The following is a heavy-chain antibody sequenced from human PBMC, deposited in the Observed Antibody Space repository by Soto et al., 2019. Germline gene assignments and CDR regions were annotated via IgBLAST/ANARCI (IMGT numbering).Heavy chain of an antibody. J-gene: IGHJ4*02. CDR1: GFVFKDSS. CDR2: IRDRAYNYAT. Sequence: EVLLVESGGGLVQPGGSLKLSCAASGFVFKDSSIHWVRQASGKGLEWVGRIRDRAYNYATACSASVKGRFTISRDDSSNTAFLQMNSLKTEDTAIYYCTRLISAAQDYWGQGTLVTVSS. D-gene: IGHD3-10*01. V-gene: IGHV3-73*01. CDR3: TRLISAAQDY.